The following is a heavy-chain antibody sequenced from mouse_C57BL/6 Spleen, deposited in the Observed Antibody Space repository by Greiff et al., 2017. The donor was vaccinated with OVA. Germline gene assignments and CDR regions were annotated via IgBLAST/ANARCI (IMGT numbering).Heavy chain of an antibody. CDR2: IRNKANGYTT. V-gene: IGHV7-3*01. CDR3: ASRDSSGPFAY. J-gene: IGHJ3*01. CDR1: GFTFTDYY. D-gene: IGHD3-2*02. Sequence: EVMLVESGGGLVQPGGSLSLSCAASGFTFTDYYMSWVRQPPGKALEWLGFIRNKANGYTTEYSASVKGRFTISRDNSQSIIYLQMNALRAEDSATYYCASRDSSGPFAYWGQGTLVTVSA.